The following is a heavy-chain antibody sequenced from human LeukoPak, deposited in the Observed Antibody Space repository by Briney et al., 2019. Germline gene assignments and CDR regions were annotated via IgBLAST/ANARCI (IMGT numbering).Heavy chain of an antibody. J-gene: IGHJ5*02. CDR2: IYSGGST. CDR3: ARDPPGDIVA. Sequence: GGSLRLSCAASGFTFSSYSMSWVRQAPGKGLEWVSVIYSGGSTYYADSVKGRFTISRDNSKNTLYLQMNSLRAEDTAVYYCARDPPGDIVAWGQGTLVTVSS. CDR1: GFTFSSYS. D-gene: IGHD2-21*01. V-gene: IGHV3-66*02.